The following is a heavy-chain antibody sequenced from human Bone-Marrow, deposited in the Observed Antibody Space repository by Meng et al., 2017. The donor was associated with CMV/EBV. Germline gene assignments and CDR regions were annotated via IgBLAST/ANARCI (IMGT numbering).Heavy chain of an antibody. CDR1: GFTFSSYD. CDR2: IKQDGSEK. D-gene: IGHD3-3*01. Sequence: GESLKISWAACGFTFSSYDMHWVRQAPGKGVEWVANIKQDGSEKYYVDSVKGRFTISRDNAKNSLYLQMNSLRAEDTAVYYCARDGGLPDAFDIWGQGTMVTV. J-gene: IGHJ3*02. V-gene: IGHV3-7*01. CDR3: ARDGGLPDAFDI.